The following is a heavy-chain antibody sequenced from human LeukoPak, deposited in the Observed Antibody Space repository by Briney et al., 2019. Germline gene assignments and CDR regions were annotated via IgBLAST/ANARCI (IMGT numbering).Heavy chain of an antibody. CDR3: GRVVRGGGVLPLYYTDV. Sequence: SETLSLTCAVYIESFSGYHWNWIRQTPGKGLEWIGEISDSGTTNINPSLRRRVSLSIDTSKNQFSLKLSSVTAADTAVYYCGRVVRGGGVLPLYYTDVWGKGTTVTISS. J-gene: IGHJ6*03. D-gene: IGHD3-10*01. CDR2: ISDSGTT. V-gene: IGHV4-34*01. CDR1: IESFSGYH.